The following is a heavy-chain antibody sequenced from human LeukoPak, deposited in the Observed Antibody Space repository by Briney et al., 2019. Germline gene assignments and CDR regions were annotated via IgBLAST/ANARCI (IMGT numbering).Heavy chain of an antibody. Sequence: GGSLRLSCAASGFTFSSYGMRWVRQAPGKGLEWVAVISYDGSNKYYADSVKGRFTISRDNSKNTLYLQMNSLRAEDTAVYYCAREKINTVTTAWFDPWGQGTLVTVSS. V-gene: IGHV3-30*03. CDR2: ISYDGSNK. D-gene: IGHD4-17*01. CDR1: GFTFSSYG. CDR3: AREKINTVTTAWFDP. J-gene: IGHJ5*02.